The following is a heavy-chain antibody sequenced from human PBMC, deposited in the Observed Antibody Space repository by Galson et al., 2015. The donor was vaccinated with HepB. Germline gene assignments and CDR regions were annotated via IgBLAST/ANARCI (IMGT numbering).Heavy chain of an antibody. D-gene: IGHD4-17*01. CDR2: ISAYNGNT. J-gene: IGHJ6*02. V-gene: IGHV1-18*01. CDR3: ASNGAGAYYYYGMDV. Sequence: SVKVSCKASGYTFTSYGISWVRQAPGQGLEWMGWISAYNGNTNYAQKLQGRVTMTTDTSTSTAYMELRSLRSDDTAVYYCASNGAGAYYYYGMDVWGQGTTVTVSS. CDR1: GYTFTSYG.